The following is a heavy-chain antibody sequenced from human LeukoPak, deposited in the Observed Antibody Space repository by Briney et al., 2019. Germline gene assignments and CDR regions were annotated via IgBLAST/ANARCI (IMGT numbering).Heavy chain of an antibody. D-gene: IGHD6-19*01. V-gene: IGHV3-30*18. CDR3: AKDKSSSGWYRTFDY. CDR1: GFTFSSYG. CDR2: ISYDGSNK. Sequence: GGSLRLSCAASGFTFSSYGMHWVRQAPGKGLEWVAVISYDGSNKYYADSVKGRFTISRDNSKNTLYLQMNSLRAEDTAVYYCAKDKSSSGWYRTFDYWGQGTLVTVSS. J-gene: IGHJ4*02.